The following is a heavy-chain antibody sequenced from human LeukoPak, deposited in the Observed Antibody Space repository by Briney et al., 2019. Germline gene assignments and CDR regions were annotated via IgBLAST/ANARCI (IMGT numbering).Heavy chain of an antibody. CDR3: AKEKLPSGYSFLTDY. J-gene: IGHJ4*02. CDR2: ISYDGPNK. CDR1: GFTFSSYG. Sequence: PGGSLRLSCAASGFTFSSYGMHWVRQAPGKGLEGVAVISYDGPNKYYADSVKGRFTISRDDSKSTLYPQMNSLRAEDTAVYYCAKEKLPSGYSFLTDYWGQGTLVTVSS. V-gene: IGHV3-30*18. D-gene: IGHD5-18*01.